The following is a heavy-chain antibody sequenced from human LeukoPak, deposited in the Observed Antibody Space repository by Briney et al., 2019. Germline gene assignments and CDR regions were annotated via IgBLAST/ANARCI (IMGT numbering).Heavy chain of an antibody. Sequence: PSETLSLTCTVSGGSISSYYWSWIRQPPGKGLEWIGYIYYSGSTNYNPSLKSRVTISVETSKNQFSLKLSSVTAADTAVYCCARAHYDILTGYLSVCWFDPWGQGTLVTVSS. CDR3: ARAHYDILTGYLSVCWFDP. J-gene: IGHJ5*02. D-gene: IGHD3-9*01. CDR1: GGSISSYY. CDR2: IYYSGST. V-gene: IGHV4-59*12.